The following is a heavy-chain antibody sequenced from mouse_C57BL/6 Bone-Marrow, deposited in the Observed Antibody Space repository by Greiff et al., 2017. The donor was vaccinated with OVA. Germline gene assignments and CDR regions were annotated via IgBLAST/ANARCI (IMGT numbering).Heavy chain of an antibody. Sequence: QVQLQQSGAELVRPGTSVKVSCKASGYAFTNYLIEWVKQRPGQGLEWIGVINPGSGGTNYNEKFKGKATLTADKSSITAYMQLSSLTSEDSAVYFCARHLGLFDYWGQGTTLTVSS. CDR1: GYAFTNYL. CDR2: INPGSGGT. CDR3: ARHLGLFDY. V-gene: IGHV1-54*01. J-gene: IGHJ2*01. D-gene: IGHD3-1*01.